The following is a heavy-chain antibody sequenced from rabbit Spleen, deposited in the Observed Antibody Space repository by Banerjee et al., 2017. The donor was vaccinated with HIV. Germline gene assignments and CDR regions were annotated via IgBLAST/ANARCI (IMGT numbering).Heavy chain of an antibody. V-gene: IGHV1S40*01. J-gene: IGHJ4*01. Sequence: QSLEESGGDLVKPGASLTLTCTASGFDFSSYYYMCWVRQAPGKGLEWIGCIYGGDSSSTSYANWAKGRFTVSITSSTTVTLQMTSLTAADTATYFCARAYRSDLWASNLWGPGTLVTVS. CDR3: ARAYRSDLWASNL. D-gene: IGHD4-1*01. CDR1: GFDFSSYYY. CDR2: IYGGDSSST.